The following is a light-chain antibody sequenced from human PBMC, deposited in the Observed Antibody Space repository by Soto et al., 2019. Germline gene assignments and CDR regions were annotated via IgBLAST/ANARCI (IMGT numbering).Light chain of an antibody. CDR1: SSDVGGYNY. V-gene: IGLV2-14*03. J-gene: IGLJ2*01. CDR2: DVI. Sequence: QSALTQPASVSGSPGQSITISCTGTSSDVGGYNYVSWYQHHPGKAPKLIIYDVINRPSGVSNRFSGSKSGNTASLTISGLQAEDEADYYCNSYTSTSTLVFGGGTKVTVL. CDR3: NSYTSTSTLV.